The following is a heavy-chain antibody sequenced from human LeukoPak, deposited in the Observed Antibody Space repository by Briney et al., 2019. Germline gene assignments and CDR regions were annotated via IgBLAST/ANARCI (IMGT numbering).Heavy chain of an antibody. CDR1: GYTFTSYG. D-gene: IGHD2-15*01. CDR3: ARDLVVAARNPGHGY. V-gene: IGHV1-18*01. CDR2: ISAYNGNT. Sequence: ASVKVSCKASGYTFTSYGISWVRRAPGQGLEWMGWISAYNGNTNYAQKLQGRVTMTTDTSTSTAYMELRSLRSDDTAVYYCARDLVVAARNPGHGYWGQGTLVTVSS. J-gene: IGHJ4*02.